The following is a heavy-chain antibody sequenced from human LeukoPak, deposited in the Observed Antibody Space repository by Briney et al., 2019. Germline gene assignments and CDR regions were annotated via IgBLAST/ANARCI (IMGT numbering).Heavy chain of an antibody. D-gene: IGHD3-22*01. J-gene: IGHJ6*03. CDR2: IYTSGST. Sequence: SETLSLTCTVSGGSISSYYWSWIRQPPGKGLEWIGRIYTSGSTNYNPSLKSRVTISVDTSKNQFSLKLSSVTAADTAVYYCARERYYYDSSGYYLDYYYYMDVWGKGTTVTISS. CDR1: GGSISSYY. V-gene: IGHV4-4*08. CDR3: ARERYYYDSSGYYLDYYYYMDV.